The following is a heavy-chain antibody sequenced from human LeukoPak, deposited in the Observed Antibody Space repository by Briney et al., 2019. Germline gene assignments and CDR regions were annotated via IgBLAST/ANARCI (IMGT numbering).Heavy chain of an antibody. J-gene: IGHJ5*02. Sequence: GRSLRLSCAASGFTFSSYAMHWVRQAPGKGLEWVAVISYDGSNKYYADSVKGRFTISRDNSKNTLYLQMNSLRAEDTAVYYCARAAAAYYNWFDPWGQGTLVTVSS. V-gene: IGHV3-30-3*01. D-gene: IGHD2-21*01. CDR3: ARAAAAYYNWFDP. CDR2: ISYDGSNK. CDR1: GFTFSSYA.